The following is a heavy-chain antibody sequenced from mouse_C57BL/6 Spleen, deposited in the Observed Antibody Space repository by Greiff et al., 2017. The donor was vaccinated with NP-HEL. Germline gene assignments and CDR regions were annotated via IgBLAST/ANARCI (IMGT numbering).Heavy chain of an antibody. Sequence: EVKLMESGGGLVKPGGSLKLSCAASGFTFSDYGMHWVRQAPEKGLEWVAYISSGSSTIYYADTVKGRFTISRDNAKNTLFLQMTSLRSEDTAMYDCARYYGYAYYFDYWGQGTTLTVSS. V-gene: IGHV5-17*01. CDR1: GFTFSDYG. D-gene: IGHD2-2*01. CDR2: ISSGSSTI. CDR3: ARYYGYAYYFDY. J-gene: IGHJ2*01.